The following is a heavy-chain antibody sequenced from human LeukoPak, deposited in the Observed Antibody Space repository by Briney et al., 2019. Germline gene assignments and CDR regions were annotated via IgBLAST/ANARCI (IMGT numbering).Heavy chain of an antibody. D-gene: IGHD2-2*03. J-gene: IGHJ4*02. CDR2: IWYDGSNQ. CDR1: GFTFSSYG. V-gene: IGHV3-33*06. Sequence: GRSLRLSCTASGFTFSSYGMHWVRQAPGKGLEWVAVIWYDGSNQQYADSVKGRFTISRDNSGNTVFLQMNSLRPEDTAVYYCAKVDSPDPFEHWGLGTLVTVSS. CDR3: AKVDSPDPFEH.